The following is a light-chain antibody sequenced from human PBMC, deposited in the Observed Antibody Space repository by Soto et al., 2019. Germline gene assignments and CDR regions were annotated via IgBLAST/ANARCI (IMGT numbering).Light chain of an antibody. J-gene: IGKJ4*01. CDR2: AAS. V-gene: IGKV1-39*01. Sequence: DVQLTQSPSPLSASVGDRVSISCRASRAITNHLNWYQQKPGKAPIILVYAASTLETGVPARFSGSGSVTDFTLTIYSLQPEDVATYFCQQNYITPLTLGGGTKVEI. CDR1: RAITNH. CDR3: QQNYITPLT.